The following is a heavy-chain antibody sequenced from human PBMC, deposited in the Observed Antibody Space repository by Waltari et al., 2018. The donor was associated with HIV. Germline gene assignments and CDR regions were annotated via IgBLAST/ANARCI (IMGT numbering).Heavy chain of an antibody. J-gene: IGHJ4*02. D-gene: IGHD2-8*02. CDR2: VNDSGST. V-gene: IGHV4-34*01. CDR1: GGSFSGYH. CDR3: ARVPTLVYCDY. Sequence: QVQLQQWGAGLLKTSETLSLTCAVYGGSFSGYHWSWIRQPPGKGLEWIGEVNDSGSTKYNPSLKSRATISADTSKNQFSLKLSSVTAADTAVYYCARVPTLVYCDYWGQGNLVTVSS.